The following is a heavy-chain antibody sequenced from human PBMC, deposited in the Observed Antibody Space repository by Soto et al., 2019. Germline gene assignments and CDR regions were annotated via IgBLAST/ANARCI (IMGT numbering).Heavy chain of an antibody. CDR2: IYSGGST. Sequence: EVQLVESGGGLIQPGGSLRLSCAASGFTVSSNYMSWVRQAPGKGLEWVSVIYSGGSTYYADSVKGRFTISRDNSKDTLYLQMNSRRAEDTAVYYCARGPLVGAEGVYYYYYGMDVWGQGTTVTVSS. J-gene: IGHJ6*02. CDR1: GFTVSSNY. CDR3: ARGPLVGAEGVYYYYYGMDV. V-gene: IGHV3-53*01. D-gene: IGHD1-26*01.